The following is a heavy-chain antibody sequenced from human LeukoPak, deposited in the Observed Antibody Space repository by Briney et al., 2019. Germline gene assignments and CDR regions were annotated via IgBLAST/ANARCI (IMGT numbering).Heavy chain of an antibody. CDR2: INHSGST. D-gene: IGHD3-10*01. J-gene: IGHJ4*02. CDR1: GGSISSYY. CDR3: ARDRAVRGVILSIRYFDY. V-gene: IGHV4-59*12. Sequence: SETLSLTCTVSGGSISSYYWSWIRQPPGKGLEWIGEINHSGSTNYNPSLKSRVTISVDTSKNQFSLKLSSVTAADTAVYYCARDRAVRGVILSIRYFDYWGQGTLVTVSS.